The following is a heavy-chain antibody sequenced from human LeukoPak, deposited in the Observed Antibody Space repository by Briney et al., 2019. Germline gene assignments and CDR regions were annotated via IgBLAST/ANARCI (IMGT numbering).Heavy chain of an antibody. J-gene: IGHJ4*02. CDR3: ARQVRRYYDSSGYPDY. D-gene: IGHD3-22*01. CDR1: GYSISIDYY. CDR2: IYYSGST. V-gene: IGHV4-38-2*02. Sequence: SETLSLICNVSGYSISIDYYWGWIRQPPGKGLEWIGSIYYSGSTYYNPSLKSRVTISVDTSKNQFSLKLSSVTAADTAVYYCARQVRRYYDSSGYPDYWGQGTLVTVSS.